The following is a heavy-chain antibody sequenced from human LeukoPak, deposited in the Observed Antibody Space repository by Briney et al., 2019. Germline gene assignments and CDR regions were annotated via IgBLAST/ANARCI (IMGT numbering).Heavy chain of an antibody. V-gene: IGHV3-23*01. D-gene: IGHD7-27*01. Sequence: GGSLRLSCAASGFTFSSYAMNWVRQAPGKGLEWVSAIPGGGGSTYYAGSVKGRFTISRDNSKNTLYLQMNSLRDEDTAVYYCAKDHPDWGSSFQYWGQGTLVTVSS. J-gene: IGHJ4*02. CDR2: IPGGGGST. CDR1: GFTFSSYA. CDR3: AKDHPDWGSSFQY.